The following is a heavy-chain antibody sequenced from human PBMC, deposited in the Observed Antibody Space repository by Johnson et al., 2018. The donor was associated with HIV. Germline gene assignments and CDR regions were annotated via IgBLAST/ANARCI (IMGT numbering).Heavy chain of an antibody. V-gene: IGHV3-53*01. CDR1: GFTVSSNY. D-gene: IGHD2/OR15-2a*01. Sequence: VQLVESGGGLVQPGRSLRVSCAASGFTVSSNYMSWVRQAPGKGLEWVSVLYSGGSTYYADSVQGRFTISRDNSKNTLYLQMNSLRAEDTAVYYCARDFHEAGSNAFDIWGQGTMVTVSS. CDR2: LYSGGST. J-gene: IGHJ3*02. CDR3: ARDFHEAGSNAFDI.